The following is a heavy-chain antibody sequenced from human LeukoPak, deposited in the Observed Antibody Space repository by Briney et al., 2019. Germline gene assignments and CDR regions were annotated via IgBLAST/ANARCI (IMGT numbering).Heavy chain of an antibody. D-gene: IGHD3-3*01. CDR1: GFSFNSYW. CDR2: IKQDGSEK. J-gene: IGHJ4*02. CDR3: ARAPREWLLGYYFDC. V-gene: IGHV3-7*01. Sequence: PGGSLRLSCAASGFSFNSYWMNWVRQAPGKGLEWVANIKQDGSEKYYVDSVKGRFTISRDNAKNSLYLQMNSLRAEDTAVYYCARAPREWLLGYYFDCWGQGTLVTVSS.